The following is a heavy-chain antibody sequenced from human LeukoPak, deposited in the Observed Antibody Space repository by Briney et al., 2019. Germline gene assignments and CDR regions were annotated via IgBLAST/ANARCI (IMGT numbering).Heavy chain of an antibody. D-gene: IGHD3-16*02. CDR1: GFTFSSYG. V-gene: IGHV3-30*18. Sequence: GGSLRLSCAASGFTFSSYGMHWVRQAPGKGLEWVAVISYDGSNKYYADSVKGRFTISRDNSKNTLYLQMNSLRAEDTPVYYCAKDYRDSWAGAFDIWGQGTMVTVSS. J-gene: IGHJ3*02. CDR2: ISYDGSNK. CDR3: AKDYRDSWAGAFDI.